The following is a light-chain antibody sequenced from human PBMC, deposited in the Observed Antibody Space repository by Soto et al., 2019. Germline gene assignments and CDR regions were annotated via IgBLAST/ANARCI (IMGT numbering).Light chain of an antibody. Sequence: EIVLTQSPATLSLSPGERATLSCRASQSVSSYLAWYQQKPGQAPRLLIYDTSNRATGIPDRFSGSGSGTDFTLTISNLDPEDFAVYYCQQRFTFGPGTKVDIK. CDR3: QQRFT. CDR1: QSVSSY. V-gene: IGKV3-11*01. CDR2: DTS. J-gene: IGKJ3*01.